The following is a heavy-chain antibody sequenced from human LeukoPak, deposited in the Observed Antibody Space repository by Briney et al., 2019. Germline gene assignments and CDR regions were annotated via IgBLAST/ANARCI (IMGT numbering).Heavy chain of an antibody. Sequence: GGSLRLSCAASGFCFSNYAMNWVRQAPGKGLEWVSSIRGGGISTYYADSVKGRFTISRDNSKNTLYLQMNSLRAEDTAVYYCAKSREWFGELLPDYWGQGTLVTVSS. CDR3: AKSREWFGELLPDY. J-gene: IGHJ4*02. V-gene: IGHV3-23*01. CDR1: GFCFSNYA. D-gene: IGHD3-10*01. CDR2: IRGGGIST.